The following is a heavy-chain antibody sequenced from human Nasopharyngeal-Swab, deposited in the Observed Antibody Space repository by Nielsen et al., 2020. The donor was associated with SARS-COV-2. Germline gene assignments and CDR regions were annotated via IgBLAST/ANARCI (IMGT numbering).Heavy chain of an antibody. CDR2: IYPDDSDT. J-gene: IGHJ4*02. CDR1: GYSFSTYW. CDR3: ARLGDLFEVY. V-gene: IGHV5-51*01. Sequence: GESLKISCKGSGYSFSTYWIGWVRQMPGKGLEWMGIIYPDDSDTTYSPSFQGQVTISTDKSISTASLQWSSLKASDTAMYYCARLGDLFEVYWGQGTLVTVSS. D-gene: IGHD3-16*01.